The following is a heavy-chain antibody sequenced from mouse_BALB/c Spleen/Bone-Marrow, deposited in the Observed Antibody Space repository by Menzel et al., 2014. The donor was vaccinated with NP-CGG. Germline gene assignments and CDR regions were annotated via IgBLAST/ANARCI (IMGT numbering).Heavy chain of an antibody. CDR2: IYPGDGDT. CDR1: GYTFSSSW. D-gene: IGHD2-4*01. Sequence: VQLQQSGPELVKPGASVKISCKTSGYTFSSSWMNWVKQRPGQGLEWIGRIYPGDGDTNYNGEFKGKATLTADKSSSTAYMQLSSLTSVDSAVYFCARKGGLDYAMDYWGQGTSVTVSS. CDR3: ARKGGLDYAMDY. J-gene: IGHJ4*01. V-gene: IGHV1-82*01.